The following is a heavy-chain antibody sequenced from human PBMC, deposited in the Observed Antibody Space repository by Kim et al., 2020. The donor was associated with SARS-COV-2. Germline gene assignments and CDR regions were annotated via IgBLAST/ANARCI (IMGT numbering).Heavy chain of an antibody. J-gene: IGHJ4*02. CDR1: GGSISSSSYY. V-gene: IGHV4-39*07. CDR2: IYYSGST. CDR3: ARDLPLVPGRLEDGGY. D-gene: IGHD6-19*01. Sequence: SETLSLTCTVSGGSISSSSYYWGWIRQPPGKGLEWIGSIYYSGSTYYNPSLKSRVTISVDTSKNQFSLKLSSVTAADTAVYYCARDLPLVPGRLEDGGYWGQGTLVTVSS.